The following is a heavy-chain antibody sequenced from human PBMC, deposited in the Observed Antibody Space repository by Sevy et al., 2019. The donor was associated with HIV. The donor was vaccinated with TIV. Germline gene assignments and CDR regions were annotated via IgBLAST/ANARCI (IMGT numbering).Heavy chain of an antibody. Sequence: SETLSLTCTASGGSLVSPTFYWGWVRQPPGERLAWIAAMHYGGNTYYNPSLKDRLAMSIDTAKNQFSLNLTSVTAADAAVYHCVRDHHLRGRHWFDSWGQGALVTVSS. CDR2: MHYGGNT. V-gene: IGHV4-39*02. CDR3: VRDHHLRGRHWFDS. J-gene: IGHJ5*01. D-gene: IGHD3-16*01. CDR1: GGSLVSPTFY.